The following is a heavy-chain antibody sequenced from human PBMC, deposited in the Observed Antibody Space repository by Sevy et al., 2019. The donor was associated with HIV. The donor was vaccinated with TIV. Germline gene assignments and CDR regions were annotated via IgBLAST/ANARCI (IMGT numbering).Heavy chain of an antibody. CDR3: AKDRATSGPGWYFDL. V-gene: IGHV3-20*04. CDR2: INWNSGRT. J-gene: IGHJ2*01. Sequence: GGSLRLSCSTSGFTFNSYWLTWVRQAPGKGLEWVSGINWNSGRTEYADSVKGRFTISRHNTKDSLYLQMHSLRHEDTAFYYCAKDRATSGPGWYFDLWGRGTLVTVSS. CDR1: GFTFNSYW. D-gene: IGHD6-13*01.